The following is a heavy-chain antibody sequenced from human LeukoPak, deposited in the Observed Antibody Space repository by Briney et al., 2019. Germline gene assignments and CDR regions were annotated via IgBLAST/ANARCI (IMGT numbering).Heavy chain of an antibody. J-gene: IGHJ5*02. V-gene: IGHV4-59*01. CDR3: AGDGHGSGSIPIGDWFDP. Sequence: PSETLSLTCTVSGGSISSYYWSWIRQPPGKGLEWIGYIYYSGSTNYNPSLKSRVTISVDTSKNQFSLKLSSVTAADTAVYYCAGDGHGSGSIPIGDWFDPWGQGTLVTVSS. CDR2: IYYSGST. CDR1: GGSISSYY. D-gene: IGHD3-10*01.